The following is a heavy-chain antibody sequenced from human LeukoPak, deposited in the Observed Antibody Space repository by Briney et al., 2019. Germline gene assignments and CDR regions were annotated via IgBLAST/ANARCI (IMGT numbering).Heavy chain of an antibody. V-gene: IGHV3-48*03. CDR1: GFIFSDYE. CDR2: IDISGNTI. CDR3: AKDATAVPGTVYMDV. Sequence: SGGSLRLSCAASGFIFSDYEMNWVPQAPGKGVEGLSHIDISGNTIHYAASVEGRFNISRDNAKTSVYLQMSSLRDEDTALYYCAKDATAVPGTVYMDVWGNGTTVTVSS. J-gene: IGHJ6*03. D-gene: IGHD6-19*01.